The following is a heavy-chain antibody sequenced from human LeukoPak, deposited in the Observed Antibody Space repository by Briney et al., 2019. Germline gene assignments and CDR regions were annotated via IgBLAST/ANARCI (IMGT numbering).Heavy chain of an antibody. CDR2: ISCSGGST. CDR1: GFTFSSYA. J-gene: IGHJ4*02. D-gene: IGHD3-10*01. Sequence: GGSLRLSCAASGFTFSSYAMSWVREAPGKGLEWVSAISCSGGSTYYADSVKGRFTITRDNSKNTLYLQKNSLRAEDTAVYYCAKGSLLWFGELLSQIDYWGQGTLVTVSS. CDR3: AKGSLLWFGELLSQIDY. V-gene: IGHV3-23*01.